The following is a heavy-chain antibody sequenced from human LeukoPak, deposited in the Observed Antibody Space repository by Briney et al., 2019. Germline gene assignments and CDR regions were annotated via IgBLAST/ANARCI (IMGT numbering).Heavy chain of an antibody. CDR1: GFTFDDYA. D-gene: IGHD1-26*01. V-gene: IGHV3-9*03. Sequence: GRSLRLSCAASGFTFDDYAMHWVRQAPGKGLEWVSGISWNSGSIGYADSVKGRSTISRDNAKNSLYLQMNSLRAEDMALYYCAKGLVGATEDFFDYWGQGTLVTVSS. CDR3: AKGLVGATEDFFDY. J-gene: IGHJ4*02. CDR2: ISWNSGSI.